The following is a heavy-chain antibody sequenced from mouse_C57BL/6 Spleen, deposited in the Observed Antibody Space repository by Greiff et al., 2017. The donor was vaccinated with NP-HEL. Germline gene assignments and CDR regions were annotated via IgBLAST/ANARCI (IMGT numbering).Heavy chain of an antibody. V-gene: IGHV2-6-1*01. CDR2: IWSDGST. J-gene: IGHJ4*01. D-gene: IGHD2-1*01. Sequence: VKLMESGPGLVAPSQSLSITCTVSGFSLTSYGVHWVRQPPGKGLEWLVVIWSDGSTTYNSALKSRLSISKDNSKSQVFLKMNSLQTDDTAMYYCARQDLLWSRGAMDYWGQGTSVTVSS. CDR3: ARQDLLWSRGAMDY. CDR1: GFSLTSYG.